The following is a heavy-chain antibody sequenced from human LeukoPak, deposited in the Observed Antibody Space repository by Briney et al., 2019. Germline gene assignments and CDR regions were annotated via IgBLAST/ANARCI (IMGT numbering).Heavy chain of an antibody. J-gene: IGHJ6*02. CDR1: GFTFRTYS. D-gene: IGHD3-10*01. V-gene: IGHV3-48*02. CDR2: ISRDVTTV. Sequence: PGGSLRLSCTVSGFTFRTYSMNWVRQAPGKGLEWVSYISRDVTTVYYADSVKGRFTVSRDNARYSLYLQMNRLRDEDTAVYYCARDGRFGYGMDVWGQGTTVTVSS. CDR3: ARDGRFGYGMDV.